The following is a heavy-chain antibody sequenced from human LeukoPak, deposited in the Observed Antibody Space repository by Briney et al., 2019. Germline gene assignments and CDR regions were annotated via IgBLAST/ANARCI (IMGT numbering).Heavy chain of an antibody. D-gene: IGHD3-9*01. V-gene: IGHV3-30*18. CDR1: GFTFSSYG. CDR3: AKAGVDWATFDY. Sequence: GGSLRLSCAASGFTFSSYGMHWVRQAPGRGLEWVALISYDGTNKYHADSVKGRFTISRDNSKNTLFLQMNSLRPEDTAVYYCAKAGVDWATFDYWGQGTLGTVSS. J-gene: IGHJ4*02. CDR2: ISYDGTNK.